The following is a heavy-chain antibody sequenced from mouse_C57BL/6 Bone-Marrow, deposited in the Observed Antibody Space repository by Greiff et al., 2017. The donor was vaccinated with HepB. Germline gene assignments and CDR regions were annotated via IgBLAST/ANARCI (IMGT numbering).Heavy chain of an antibody. CDR3: TRKGNYSYYYAMDY. D-gene: IGHD2-1*01. CDR1: GYTFTDYE. Sequence: QVQLQQSGAELVRPGASVTLSCKASGYTFTDYEMHWVKQTPVHGLEWIGAIDPETGGTAYNQKFKGKAILTADKSSSTAYMELRSLTSEDSAVYYCTRKGNYSYYYAMDYWGQGTSVTVSS. CDR2: IDPETGGT. V-gene: IGHV1-15*01. J-gene: IGHJ4*01.